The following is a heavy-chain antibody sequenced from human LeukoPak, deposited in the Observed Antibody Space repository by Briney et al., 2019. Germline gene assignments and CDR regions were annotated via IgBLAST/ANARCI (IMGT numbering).Heavy chain of an antibody. J-gene: IGHJ3*02. CDR3: AREVMAKRRAFDI. Sequence: PGGSLRLSCAASGFTASSNYMSWVRQAPGKGLEWVSAIYSDDRTYYADSVKGRFTISRHTSKKTLYLQMNSLRAEDTAVYYCAREVMAKRRAFDIWGQGTVVTVSS. D-gene: IGHD2-8*01. CDR1: GFTASSNY. CDR2: IYSDDRT. V-gene: IGHV3-53*04.